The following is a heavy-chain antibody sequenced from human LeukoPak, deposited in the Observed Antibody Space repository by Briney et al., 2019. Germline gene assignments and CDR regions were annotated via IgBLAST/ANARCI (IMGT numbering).Heavy chain of an antibody. D-gene: IGHD2-2*01. V-gene: IGHV4-59*01. Sequence: SETLSLTCTVSGGSISSYYWSWIRQPPGKGLEWIGYIYYSGGTNYNPSLKSRVTISVDTSKNQFSLKLSSVTAADTAVYYCARHGPGVDYWGQGTLVTVSS. CDR2: IYYSGGT. CDR1: GGSISSYY. CDR3: ARHGPGVDY. J-gene: IGHJ4*02.